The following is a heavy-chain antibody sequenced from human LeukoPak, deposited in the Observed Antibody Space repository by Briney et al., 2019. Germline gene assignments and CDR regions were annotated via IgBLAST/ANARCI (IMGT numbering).Heavy chain of an antibody. J-gene: IGHJ4*02. D-gene: IGHD1-1*01. V-gene: IGHV3-48*03. CDR3: ARGVPIAY. Sequence: GGSLRLSFSASGFTFINYEINWGRQAPGKGLEWVSYVSFSGSPQSYEDSVKGRFTISRDNAKKSLCLQMNSLRAEDRAVYYCARGVPIAYWGQGTLVTVSS. CDR2: VSFSGSPQ. CDR1: GFTFINYE.